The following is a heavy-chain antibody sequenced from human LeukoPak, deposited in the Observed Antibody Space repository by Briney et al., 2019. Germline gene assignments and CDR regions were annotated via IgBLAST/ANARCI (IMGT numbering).Heavy chain of an antibody. CDR3: AKDSAPPDAFDI. CDR2: ISYDGSNK. D-gene: IGHD1-26*01. J-gene: IGHJ3*02. Sequence: GGSLRLSCAASGFTFSSYAMSWVRQAPGKGLEWVAAISYDGSNKYYADSVKGRFTISRDNSKNTLYLQMTSLRAEDTAVYYCAKDSAPPDAFDIWGQGTMVTVSS. CDR1: GFTFSSYA. V-gene: IGHV3-30*18.